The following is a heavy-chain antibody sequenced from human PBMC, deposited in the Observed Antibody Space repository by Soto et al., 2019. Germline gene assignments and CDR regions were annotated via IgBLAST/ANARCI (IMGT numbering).Heavy chain of an antibody. Sequence: SETLSLTCTVSGGSISSAAYYWSWIRQHPGKGLEWIGYISNSGSTYYTTSLKSRVIISADTSKNQFSLNLTSVTAADTAVYYCAREYTYGSNFFDCWGQGALVTVSS. D-gene: IGHD5-18*01. CDR2: ISNSGST. J-gene: IGHJ4*02. V-gene: IGHV4-31*03. CDR1: GGSISSAAYY. CDR3: AREYTYGSNFFDC.